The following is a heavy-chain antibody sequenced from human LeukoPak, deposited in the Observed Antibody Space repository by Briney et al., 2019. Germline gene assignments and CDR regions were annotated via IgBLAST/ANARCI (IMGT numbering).Heavy chain of an antibody. CDR2: IKGDGIST. J-gene: IGHJ4*02. V-gene: IGHV3-74*01. CDR1: GFDFSSNW. CDR3: ANHYDFWSGYFDY. D-gene: IGHD3-3*01. Sequence: GGSLRLSCAASGFDFSSNWMHWVRHAPGQGLVWVSRIKGDGISTNYADSVKGRFTISRDNSKNTLYLQMNSLRAEDTAVYYCANHYDFWSGYFDYWGQGTLVTVSS.